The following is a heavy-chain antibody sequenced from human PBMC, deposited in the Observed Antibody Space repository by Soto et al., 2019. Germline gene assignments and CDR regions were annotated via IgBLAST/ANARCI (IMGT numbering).Heavy chain of an antibody. CDR1: GFTFSSYG. CDR2: ISYDGSNK. D-gene: IGHD5-12*01. Sequence: LRLSCAASGFTFSSYGMHWVRQAPGKGLEWVAVISYDGSNKYYADSVKGRFTISRDNSKNTLYLQMNSLRAEDTAVYYCAKTRWLQFKGYYFDYWGQGTLVTVSS. J-gene: IGHJ4*02. CDR3: AKTRWLQFKGYYFDY. V-gene: IGHV3-30*18.